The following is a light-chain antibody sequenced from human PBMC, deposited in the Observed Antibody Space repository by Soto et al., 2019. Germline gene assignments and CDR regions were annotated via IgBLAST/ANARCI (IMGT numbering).Light chain of an antibody. CDR1: QSISRY. CDR2: VTS. Sequence: DIQMTQSPSSLSASVGDRITISCRASQSISRYLNWYQQRPGKAPRLLIYVTSTLQRGVPSRFSGSGSGTDFTLTINNLQPEYFATYYCQQKYNTPPFTFGPGTKVDF. CDR3: QQKYNTPPFT. V-gene: IGKV1-39*01. J-gene: IGKJ3*01.